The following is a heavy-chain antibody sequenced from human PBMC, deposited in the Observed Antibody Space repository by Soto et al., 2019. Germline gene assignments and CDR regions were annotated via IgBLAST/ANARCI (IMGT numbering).Heavy chain of an antibody. J-gene: IGHJ4*02. CDR1: GYTFTSYY. CDR3: ARGSDYYDSSGYYIIGY. CDR2: INPSGGST. V-gene: IGHV1-46*01. Sequence: ASVKVSCKASGYTFTSYYMHWVRQAPGQGLEWMGIINPSGGSTSYAQKFQGRVTMTRDTSTSTVYMELSSLRSEDTAVYFCARGSDYYDSSGYYIIGYWGQGTLVTVSS. D-gene: IGHD3-22*01.